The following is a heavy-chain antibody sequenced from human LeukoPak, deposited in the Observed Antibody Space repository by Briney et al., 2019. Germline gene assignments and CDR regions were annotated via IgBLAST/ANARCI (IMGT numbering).Heavy chain of an antibody. CDR1: GFTVSSNY. Sequence: GGSLRLSCAASGFTVSSNYMSWVRQAPGKGLEWVSVIYSGGSTYYADSVKGRFTISRDNSKNTLYLQMNSLRAEDTAVYYCASYCSGGSCYSANAFDIWGQGTMVTVSS. J-gene: IGHJ3*02. D-gene: IGHD2-15*01. CDR3: ASYCSGGSCYSANAFDI. V-gene: IGHV3-53*01. CDR2: IYSGGST.